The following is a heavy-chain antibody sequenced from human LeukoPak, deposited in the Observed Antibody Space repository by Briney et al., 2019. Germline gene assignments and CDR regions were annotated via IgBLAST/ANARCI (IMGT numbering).Heavy chain of an antibody. D-gene: IGHD4-23*01. J-gene: IGHJ4*02. CDR3: ARHTTVVPPHYFDY. CDR1: GGSISSYY. Sequence: PSETLSLTCTVSGGSISSYYWSWIRQPPGKGLEWIGYIYYSGSTNYNPSFKSRVTISLDTSKNQISLKLSSVTAADTAVYYCARHTTVVPPHYFDYWGQGTLVTVSS. V-gene: IGHV4-59*08. CDR2: IYYSGST.